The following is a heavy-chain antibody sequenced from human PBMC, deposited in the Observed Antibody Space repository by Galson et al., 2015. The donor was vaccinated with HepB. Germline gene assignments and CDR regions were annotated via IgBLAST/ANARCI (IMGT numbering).Heavy chain of an antibody. CDR1: GFTFGGYG. J-gene: IGHJ4*02. CDR2: IWYDGSDK. V-gene: IGHV3-33*01. D-gene: IGHD6-13*01. CDR3: VGDGGWGNTGYSSNLDY. Sequence: SLRLSCAASGFTFGGYGMHWVRQAPGKGLEWVALIWYDGSDKYYADSVKGRFTISRDNSKNTIYLQMNSLRAEDTAVYYCVGDGGWGNTGYSSNLDYWGQGTLVTVSS.